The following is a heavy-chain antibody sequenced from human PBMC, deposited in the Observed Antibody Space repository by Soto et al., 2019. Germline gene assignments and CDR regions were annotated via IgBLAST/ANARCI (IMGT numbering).Heavy chain of an antibody. CDR2: IVGIGDTA. D-gene: IGHD4-17*01. CDR3: AKDYDYGDSLPFDY. J-gene: IGHJ4*02. Sequence: EVQLLEAGGVLVHPGGSLRLSCAASGFNFRNYGMSWVRQAPGKGLEWLSAIVGIGDTAYYADSVRGRFTISRDNSKNTLYLQLNDLGAEDTAIYYCAKDYDYGDSLPFDYWGQGTLVTVSS. CDR1: GFNFRNYG. V-gene: IGHV3-23*01.